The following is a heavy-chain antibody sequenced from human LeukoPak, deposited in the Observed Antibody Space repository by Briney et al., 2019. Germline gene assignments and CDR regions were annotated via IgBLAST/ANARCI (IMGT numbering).Heavy chain of an antibody. V-gene: IGHV3-11*01. J-gene: IGHJ4*02. D-gene: IGHD5-12*01. CDR1: GFTFTDYY. Sequence: SAGSLRLSCAASGFTFTDYYMSWIRQASGKGLEWVSSISSIVSTVYYADSVKGRFTISRDNAKNSLYLKMNSLTAEDTAVYYCATSSYDSGVYYFDYWGQGTLVTVSS. CDR2: ISSIVSTV. CDR3: ATSSYDSGVYYFDY.